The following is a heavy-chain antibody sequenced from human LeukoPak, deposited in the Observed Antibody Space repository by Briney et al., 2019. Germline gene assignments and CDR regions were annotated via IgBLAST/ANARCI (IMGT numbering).Heavy chain of an antibody. Sequence: SQTLSLTCTVSGGSISSGGYYWSWIRQHPGKGLEWIGYIYYSGSTYYNPSLKSRVTISVDTSKNQFSLKLSPVTAADTAVYYCARDRFDYALDYYGMDVWGQGTTVTVSS. CDR1: GGSISSGGYY. CDR3: ARDRFDYALDYYGMDV. J-gene: IGHJ6*02. CDR2: IYYSGST. D-gene: IGHD4-17*01. V-gene: IGHV4-31*03.